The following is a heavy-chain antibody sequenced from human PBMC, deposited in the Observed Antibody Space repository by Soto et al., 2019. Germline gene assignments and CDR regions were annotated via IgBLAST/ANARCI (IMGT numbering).Heavy chain of an antibody. J-gene: IGHJ4*02. V-gene: IGHV4-61*01. Sequence: PSETLSLTCTVSGGSVSSGSYYWSWIRQPPGKGLEWIGYIYYSGSTNYNPSLKSRVTISVDTSKNQFSLKLSSVTAADTAVYYWACLPIPGDGYNFGDYWGQGTLVTVSS. CDR2: IYYSGST. D-gene: IGHD5-12*01. CDR1: GGSVSSGSYY. CDR3: ACLPIPGDGYNFGDY.